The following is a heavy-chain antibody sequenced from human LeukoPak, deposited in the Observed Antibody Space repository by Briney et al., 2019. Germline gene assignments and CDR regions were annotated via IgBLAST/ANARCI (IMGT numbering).Heavy chain of an antibody. CDR2: IDTGTSTI. CDR1: GFTFSTYS. V-gene: IGHV3-48*01. Sequence: GGSLRLSCAASGFTFSTYSMNWVRQAPGKGLEWVSYIDTGTSTIYYADSVKGRFTISKDNAKNSLYLQMNSLRAEDTAVYYCGRDLPTVTSIDYWGQGTLVTVSS. CDR3: GRDLPTVTSIDY. J-gene: IGHJ4*02. D-gene: IGHD4-17*01.